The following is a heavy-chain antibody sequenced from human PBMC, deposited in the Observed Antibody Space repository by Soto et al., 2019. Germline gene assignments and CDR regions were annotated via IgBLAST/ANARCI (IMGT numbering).Heavy chain of an antibody. Sequence: SETLSLTCTVSGASISSGGYYWSWIRQHPGKGLEWIASIYYSGSTYYNPSLKSRVTISIDTPKNQFSLKLSSVTAADTAVYYCAKAQAWELLFDFWGQGTLVTVSS. CDR2: IYYSGST. CDR1: GASISSGGYY. J-gene: IGHJ4*02. V-gene: IGHV4-31*03. CDR3: AKAQAWELLFDF. D-gene: IGHD1-26*01.